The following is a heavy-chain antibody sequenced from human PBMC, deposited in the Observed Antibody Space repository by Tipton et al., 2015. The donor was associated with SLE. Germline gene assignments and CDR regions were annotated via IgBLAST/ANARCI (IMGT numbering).Heavy chain of an antibody. CDR1: GGSFSGYY. D-gene: IGHD4-17*01. CDR3: ASRGDYGDYVSGYWYFDL. V-gene: IGHV4-34*01. J-gene: IGHJ2*01. CDR2: INHSGST. Sequence: GLVKPSETLSLTCAVYGGSFSGYYWSWVRQPPGKGLEWIGEINHSGSTNYNPSLKSRVTISVDTSKNQFSLKLSSVTAADTAVYYCASRGDYGDYVSGYWYFDLWGRGTLVTVSS.